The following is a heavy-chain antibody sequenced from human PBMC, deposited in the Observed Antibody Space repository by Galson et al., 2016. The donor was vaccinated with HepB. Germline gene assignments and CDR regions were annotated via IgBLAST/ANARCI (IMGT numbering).Heavy chain of an antibody. CDR1: GASVSSSDW. Sequence: ETLSLTCAVSGASVSSSDWWSWVRQSPATGLEWLGEIFHTGKTNYNPSLKSRVTISFDKSKKQFSLNLTSVTAADTAVYYCARSRSGDFTENWFDTWGQGTLVTVSS. J-gene: IGHJ5*02. D-gene: IGHD4-17*01. V-gene: IGHV4-4*02. CDR3: ARSRSGDFTENWFDT. CDR2: IFHTGKT.